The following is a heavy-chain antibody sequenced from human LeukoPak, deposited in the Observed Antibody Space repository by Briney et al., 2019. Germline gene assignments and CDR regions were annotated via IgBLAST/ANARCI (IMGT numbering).Heavy chain of an antibody. CDR1: GYSFTSYW. CDR3: ARRGGSYQNWFDP. J-gene: IGHJ5*02. V-gene: IGHV5-51*01. Sequence: GESPKISCKGSGYSFTSYWIGWVRQMPGKGLEWMGIIYPGDSVTRYSPSFQGQVTISADKSISTAYLQWSSLKASDTAMYYCARRGGSYQNWFDPWGQGTPVTVSS. D-gene: IGHD1-26*01. CDR2: IYPGDSVT.